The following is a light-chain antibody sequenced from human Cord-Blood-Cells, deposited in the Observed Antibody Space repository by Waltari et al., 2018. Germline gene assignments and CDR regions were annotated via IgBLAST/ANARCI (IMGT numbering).Light chain of an antibody. CDR1: SSNIGNNA. CDR2: YDD. V-gene: IGLV1-36*01. J-gene: IGLJ3*02. CDR3: AAWDDSLNWV. Sequence: QSVLTQPPSVSEAPRQRVTISCSGSSSNIGNNAVNWYQQLPGKAPKLLIYYDDLLPSGVSERFSGSKSGTSASLAISGLQSEDEADYYCAAWDDSLNWVFGGGTKLTVL.